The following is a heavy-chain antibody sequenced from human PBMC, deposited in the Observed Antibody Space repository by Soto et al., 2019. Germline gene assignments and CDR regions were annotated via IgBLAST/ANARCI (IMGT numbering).Heavy chain of an antibody. J-gene: IGHJ3*02. D-gene: IGHD2-21*02. V-gene: IGHV3-23*01. Sequence: PGGSLRLSCAASGLTFSSYAMTWVRQAPGKGLEWVSSISGSDGTTYYADSVKGRFTISRDNSKNTLYLQMNSLRVEDTAMYYCAKYCGGDCYNVFDIWGQGTMVTVSS. CDR2: ISGSDGTT. CDR3: AKYCGGDCYNVFDI. CDR1: GLTFSSYA.